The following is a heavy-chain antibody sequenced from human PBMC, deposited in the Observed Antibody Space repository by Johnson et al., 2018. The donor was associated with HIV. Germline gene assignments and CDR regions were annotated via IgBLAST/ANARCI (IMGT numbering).Heavy chain of an antibody. CDR1: GFTFDDYG. V-gene: IGHV3-20*04. CDR3: ARDLSGWTFGGVIESEAFDI. CDR2: IHWNGGTP. J-gene: IGHJ3*02. Sequence: VESGGRVVRPGESLRLSCAASGFTFDDYGMSWVRQAPGKGLEWVSGIHWNGGTPGYAGSVKGRFTISRAHAKNSLYLEMNSLRAEDTALYYCARDLSGWTFGGVIESEAFDIWGQGTMVTVSS. D-gene: IGHD3-16*02.